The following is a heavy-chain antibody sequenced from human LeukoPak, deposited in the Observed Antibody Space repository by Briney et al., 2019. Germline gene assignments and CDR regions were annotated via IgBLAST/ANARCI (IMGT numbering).Heavy chain of an antibody. J-gene: IGHJ5*02. CDR2: IYSGGST. CDR1: GFTVSSNY. CDR3: AKDGRPAVRYQLLYKVGWFDP. V-gene: IGHV3-53*01. Sequence: GGSLRLSCAASGFTVSSNYMSWVRQAPGKGLEWVSVIYSGGSTYYADSVKGRFTISRDNSKNTLYLQMNSLRAEDTAVYYCAKDGRPAVRYQLLYKVGWFDPWGQGTLVTVSS. D-gene: IGHD2-2*02.